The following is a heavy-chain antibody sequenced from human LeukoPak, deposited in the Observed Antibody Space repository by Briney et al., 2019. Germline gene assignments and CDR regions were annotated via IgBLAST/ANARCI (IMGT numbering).Heavy chain of an antibody. CDR3: AKSGYCSGGNCFAWVDY. CDR1: GFTFSSFA. J-gene: IGHJ4*02. D-gene: IGHD2-15*01. CDR2: ISGSGGST. V-gene: IGHV3-23*01. Sequence: GGSLRLSCPASGFTFSSFAMSWVRQPQGKGPEWDSVISGSGGSTYYADPMKGRLTISRDNFKDTLYLQMSSLRAEDTAVYYCAKSGYCSGGNCFAWVDYWGQGTLVTVSS.